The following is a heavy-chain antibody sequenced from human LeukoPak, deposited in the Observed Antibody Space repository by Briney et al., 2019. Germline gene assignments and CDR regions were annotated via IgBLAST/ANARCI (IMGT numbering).Heavy chain of an antibody. CDR3: ARVSSPLQYNWFDP. CDR2: INPNSGYT. Sequence: ASVKVSCKASGYTFSGYFIHWVRQAPGQGLEWMGRINPNSGYTNHAQKFQGRVTMTRDTSISTAYMELSRLRSDDTAVYYCARVSSPLQYNWFDPWGQGTLVTVSS. CDR1: GYTFSGYF. D-gene: IGHD1-14*01. J-gene: IGHJ5*02. V-gene: IGHV1-2*06.